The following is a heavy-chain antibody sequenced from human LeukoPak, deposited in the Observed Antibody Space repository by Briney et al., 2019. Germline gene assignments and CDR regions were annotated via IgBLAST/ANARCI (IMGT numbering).Heavy chain of an antibody. J-gene: IGHJ3*02. V-gene: IGHV4-39*01. D-gene: IGHD6-13*01. Sequence: SETLSLTCTVSGGSISSSSYYWGWIRQPPGKGLEWIGSIYYSGSTYYNPSLKSRVTISVDTSKNQFSLKLSSVTAADTAVYYCARPGYSSSWYFDALDIWGQGTMVTVSS. CDR2: IYYSGST. CDR3: ARPGYSSSWYFDALDI. CDR1: GGSISSSSYY.